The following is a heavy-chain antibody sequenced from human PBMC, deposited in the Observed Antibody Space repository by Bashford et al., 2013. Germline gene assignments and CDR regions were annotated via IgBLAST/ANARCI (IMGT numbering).Heavy chain of an antibody. Sequence: SSETLSLTCTVSGGSVNSITYYWSWIRQPPGKGLEWIGYVYHIATTKYNPSLKSRVTMSVDTSKNQFSLKLTSVTAADTALYHCARWYCSSTSCFHMDVWGQRDHGSPSP. J-gene: IGHJ6*03. CDR3: ARWYCSSTSCFHMDV. V-gene: IGHV4-61*01. D-gene: IGHD2-2*01. CDR2: VYHIATT. CDR1: GGSVNSITYY.